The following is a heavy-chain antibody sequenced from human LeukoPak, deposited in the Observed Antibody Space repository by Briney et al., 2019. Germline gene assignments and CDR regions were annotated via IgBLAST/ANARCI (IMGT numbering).Heavy chain of an antibody. V-gene: IGHV4-59*04. CDR1: GGSISSYY. D-gene: IGHD5-12*01. CDR3: ARISSLYSGYEGAFDI. CDR2: IYYSGST. Sequence: SETLSLTCTVSGGSISSYYWNWIRQPPGKGLEWIGYIYYSGSTYYNSSLKSRVTMSVDTSKNQFSLKLSSVTAVDTAVYYCARISSLYSGYEGAFDIWGQGTMVTVSS. J-gene: IGHJ3*02.